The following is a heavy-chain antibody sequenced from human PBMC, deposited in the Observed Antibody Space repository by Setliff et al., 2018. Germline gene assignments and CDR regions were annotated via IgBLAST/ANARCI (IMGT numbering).Heavy chain of an antibody. Sequence: WVRQAPGKGLEWIGSNYYSGSTYYNPSLKSRVTISVDTSKNQFSLKLSSVTAADTAVYYCARGRGFGELFPFDYWGQGTLVTVSS. CDR2: NYYSGST. V-gene: IGHV4-39*07. D-gene: IGHD3-10*01. CDR3: ARGRGFGELFPFDY. J-gene: IGHJ4*02.